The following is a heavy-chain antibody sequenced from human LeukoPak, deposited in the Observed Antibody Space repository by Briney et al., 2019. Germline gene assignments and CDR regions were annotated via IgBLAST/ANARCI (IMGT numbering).Heavy chain of an antibody. CDR1: GYTFTNYG. CDR3: ARVGGSSSENDY. CDR2: ISGYNSNT. V-gene: IGHV1-18*01. D-gene: IGHD6-13*01. Sequence: VSVKVSCKASGYTFTNYGISWVRQAPGQGLEWMGWISGYNSNTHYEQKFQGRVTMTTDTSTSTAYMELRSLRSDDTAVYYCARVGGSSSENDYWGQGTLVTVSS. J-gene: IGHJ4*02.